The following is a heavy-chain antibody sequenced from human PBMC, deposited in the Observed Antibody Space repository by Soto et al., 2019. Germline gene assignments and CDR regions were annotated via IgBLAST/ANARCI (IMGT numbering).Heavy chain of an antibody. D-gene: IGHD4-17*01. J-gene: IGHJ3*02. CDR2: IGAGGGGI. CDR1: GFTFSTYA. Sequence: EVQLLESGGDLVQPGGSLRLSCAASGFTFSTYAMSWVRQAPGKGLEWVSAIGAGGGGIYHADSVKGRFIISRDNSINTVFLEMNSLRTDDTAVYYCARPRGYGVFDAYDIWGQGTVVTVSS. V-gene: IGHV3-23*01. CDR3: ARPRGYGVFDAYDI.